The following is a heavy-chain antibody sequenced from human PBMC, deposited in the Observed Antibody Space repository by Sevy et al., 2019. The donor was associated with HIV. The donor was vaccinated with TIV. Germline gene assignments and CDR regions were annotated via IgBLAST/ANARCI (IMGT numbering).Heavy chain of an antibody. Sequence: GGSLRLSCTASGFTFDDYAMSWFRQAPGKGLDWVAFITRNSYEAYGGTTDYAASVKGRFIISRDDSKSIAYLKMNSLKTEDTAVYYCSRGLATADTPEYYFDYWGQGSLVTVSS. J-gene: IGHJ4*02. CDR1: GFTFDDYA. CDR3: SRGLATADTPEYYFDY. CDR2: ITRNSYEAYGGTT. D-gene: IGHD5-12*01. V-gene: IGHV3-49*03.